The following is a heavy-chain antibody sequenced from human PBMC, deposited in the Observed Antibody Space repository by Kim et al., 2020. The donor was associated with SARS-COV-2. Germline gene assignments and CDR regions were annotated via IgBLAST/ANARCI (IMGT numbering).Heavy chain of an antibody. CDR1: GYTLTELS. D-gene: IGHD4-4*01. CDR2: FDPEDGET. V-gene: IGHV1-24*01. Sequence: ASVKVSCKVSGYTLTELSMHWVRQAPGKGLEWMGGFDPEDGETIYAQKFQGRVTMTEDTSTDTAYMELSSLRSEDTAVYYCATDLGKYSNYGTGTQRRYYYYGMDVWGQGTTVTVSS. CDR3: ATDLGKYSNYGTGTQRRYYYYGMDV. J-gene: IGHJ6*02.